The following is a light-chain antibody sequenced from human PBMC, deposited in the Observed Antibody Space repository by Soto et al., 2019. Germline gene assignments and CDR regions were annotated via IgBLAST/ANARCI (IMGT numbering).Light chain of an antibody. CDR3: QQYNSYWT. J-gene: IGKJ1*01. CDR1: QSISSL. Sequence: DIQMTQSPSTLSASVGDRVTITCRASQSISSLLAWYQQKPGKAPKLLIYKASSLESGVPSRVSGSGSGTEFTLTISSLQPDDFATYYCQQYNSYWTFGQGTKVEI. CDR2: KAS. V-gene: IGKV1-5*03.